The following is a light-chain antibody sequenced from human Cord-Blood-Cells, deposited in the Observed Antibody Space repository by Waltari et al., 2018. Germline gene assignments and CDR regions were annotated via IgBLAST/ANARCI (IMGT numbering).Light chain of an antibody. CDR2: GAS. J-gene: IGKJ1*01. CDR3: QQYNNWPWT. Sequence: EIVMTQSPATLSVSHGERATLSCRPSQSVSSNLAWYQQKPGQAPRLLIYGASTRATGIPARFSGSGSGTDFTLTISSLQSEDFAVYYCQQYNNWPWTFGQGTKVEIK. V-gene: IGKV3-15*01. CDR1: QSVSSN.